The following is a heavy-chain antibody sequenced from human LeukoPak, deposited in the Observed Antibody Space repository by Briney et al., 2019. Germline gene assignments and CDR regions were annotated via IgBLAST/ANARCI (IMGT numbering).Heavy chain of an antibody. J-gene: IGHJ4*02. CDR2: ISSSGSYT. V-gene: IGHV3-21*01. CDR1: GFTFSRYS. Sequence: GGSLRLSCAASGFTFSRYSVNWVRQAPGKRLEWVASISSSGSYTYYAESVKGRFTISRDNAKNSLYLEMNSLRVEDTAMYYCARGPNEWFGEFDNWGQGTLVTVSS. CDR3: ARGPNEWFGEFDN. D-gene: IGHD3-10*01.